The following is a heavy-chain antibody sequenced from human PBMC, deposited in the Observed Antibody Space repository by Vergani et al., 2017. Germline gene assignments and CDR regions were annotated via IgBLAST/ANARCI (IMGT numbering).Heavy chain of an antibody. CDR3: AKNSGSYYYYGMDV. V-gene: IGHV3-23*04. D-gene: IGHD1-26*01. CDR2: ISGSGGST. Sequence: EVQLVESGGGLVKPGGSLRLSCAASGFTFSSYSMNWVRQAPGKGLEWVSAISGSGGSTYYADSVKGRFTISRDNSKNTLYLQMNSLRAEDTAVYYCAKNSGSYYYYGMDVWGQGTTVTVSS. J-gene: IGHJ6*02. CDR1: GFTFSSYS.